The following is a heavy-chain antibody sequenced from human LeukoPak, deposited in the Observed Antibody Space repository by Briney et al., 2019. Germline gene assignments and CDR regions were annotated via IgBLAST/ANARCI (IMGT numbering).Heavy chain of an antibody. CDR2: ILYDGSNK. D-gene: IGHD6-6*01. V-gene: IGHV3-30*02. Sequence: GGSLRLSCAASGFTFSTYGMHWVRQAPGKGLEWVSFILYDGSNKYYADSVKGRFTISRDNSKNTLYVQMNSLRAEDTAVYYCANLRSSNYFDYWGQGTLVTVSS. CDR1: GFTFSTYG. J-gene: IGHJ4*02. CDR3: ANLRSSNYFDY.